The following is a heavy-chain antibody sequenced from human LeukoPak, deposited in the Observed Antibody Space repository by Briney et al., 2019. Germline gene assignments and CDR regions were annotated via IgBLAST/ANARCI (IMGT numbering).Heavy chain of an antibody. D-gene: IGHD5-24*01. CDR1: GFTVSSNY. CDR2: IYSGGST. V-gene: IGHV3-53*01. Sequence: GGSLRLSCAASGFTVSSNYMSWVRQAPGKGLEWVSVIYSGGSTYYADSVKGRFTISRDNSKNTLYLQMNSLRAEDTAVYYCARARRDGYNFREVYFDYWGQGALVTVSS. CDR3: ARARRDGYNFREVYFDY. J-gene: IGHJ4*02.